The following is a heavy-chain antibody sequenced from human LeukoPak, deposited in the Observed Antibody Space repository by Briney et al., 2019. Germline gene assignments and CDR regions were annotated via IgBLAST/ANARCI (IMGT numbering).Heavy chain of an antibody. Sequence: GGSLRLSCAASGFTFITYSMNWVRQAPEKGLEWVSSISSTGNYIYYADSVKGRFTISRDNAKNSLYLQMDSLRAEDTAVYYCARGNYYCGGDCYTAEYFQHWGQGTLVTVSS. CDR3: ARGNYYCGGDCYTAEYFQH. V-gene: IGHV3-21*01. CDR1: GFTFITYS. J-gene: IGHJ1*01. D-gene: IGHD2-21*02. CDR2: ISSTGNYI.